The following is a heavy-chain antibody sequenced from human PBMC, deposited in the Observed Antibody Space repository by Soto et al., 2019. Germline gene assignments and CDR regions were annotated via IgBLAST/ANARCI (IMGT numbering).Heavy chain of an antibody. Sequence: PSETLSLTCTVSGGSISSYYWSWIRQPPGKGLEWIGYIYYSGSTNYNPSLKRRVTISVDTSKNQFSLKLSSVTAADTAVYYCARGGILGGYRYGDTWFDPWGQGTLVTV. V-gene: IGHV4-59*01. CDR3: ARGGILGGYRYGDTWFDP. CDR1: GGSISSYY. J-gene: IGHJ5*02. CDR2: IYYSGST. D-gene: IGHD5-18*01.